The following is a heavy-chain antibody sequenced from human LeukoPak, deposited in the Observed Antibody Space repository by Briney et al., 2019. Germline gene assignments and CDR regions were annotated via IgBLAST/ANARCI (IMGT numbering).Heavy chain of an antibody. CDR1: GFTFSSYW. J-gene: IGHJ4*01. V-gene: IGHV3-7*04. CDR3: ARAPIVVVQTRSRPYFAF. D-gene: IGHD2-2*01. CDR2: IKQDESEK. Sequence: GGSLRLSCAASGFTFSSYWMSWVRQAPGKGLEWVANIKQDESEKYYVDSVKGRFTISRDNAKNSLYLQMNSLRAEDTAMYYCARAPIVVVQTRSRPYFAFWGQEPWPPSPQ.